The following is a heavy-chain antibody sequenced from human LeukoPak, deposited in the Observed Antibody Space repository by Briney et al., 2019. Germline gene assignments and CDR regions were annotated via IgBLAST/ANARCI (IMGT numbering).Heavy chain of an antibody. CDR1: GFTFSSYS. J-gene: IGHJ4*02. V-gene: IGHV3-7*01. D-gene: IGHD5-18*01. CDR3: ARDLAYSRLDY. Sequence: PGGSLRLSCAASGFTFSSYSMNRVRQAPGKGLEWVASINPDGNKKYSADSVKGRFTISRDNAENSLYLQMNSLRVEDTAFYYCARDLAYSRLDYWGQGMLVTVSS. CDR2: INPDGNKK.